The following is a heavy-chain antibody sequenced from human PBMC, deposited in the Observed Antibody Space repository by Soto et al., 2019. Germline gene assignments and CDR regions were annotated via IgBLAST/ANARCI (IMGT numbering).Heavy chain of an antibody. Sequence: ASETLSLTCAVYGGSFSGYYWSWIRQPPGKGLEWIGEINHSGSTNYNPSLKSRVTISVDTSKNQFSLKLSSVTAADTAVYYCARSAVAGTYWGQGTLVTVSS. CDR1: GGSFSGYY. CDR3: ARSAVAGTY. CDR2: INHSGST. D-gene: IGHD6-19*01. J-gene: IGHJ4*02. V-gene: IGHV4-34*01.